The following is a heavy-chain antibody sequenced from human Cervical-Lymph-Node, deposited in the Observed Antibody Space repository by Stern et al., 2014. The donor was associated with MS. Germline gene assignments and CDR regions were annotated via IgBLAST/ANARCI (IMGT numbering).Heavy chain of an antibody. V-gene: IGHV4-4*02. D-gene: IGHD6-19*01. J-gene: IGHJ4*02. Sequence: QLQLQESGPGLVKPSGPLSLTCVASMGSIKKNPWWIWVLQPPGKGLECIGEVFRSGSPNYNPSLKSRVPMSIDRSKTQFSLTLTSVTAADTAMYYCARKSHSHGWYYIDDWGLGILVTVSS. CDR3: ARKSHSHGWYYIDD. CDR2: VFRSGSP. CDR1: MGSIKKNPW.